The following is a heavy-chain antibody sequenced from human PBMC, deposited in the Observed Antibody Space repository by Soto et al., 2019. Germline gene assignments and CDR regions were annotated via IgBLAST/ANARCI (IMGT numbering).Heavy chain of an antibody. J-gene: IGHJ6*02. CDR2: INHSGST. CDR1: GGSFSGYY. V-gene: IGHV4-34*01. CDR3: ARGGQGVYYGMDV. Sequence: SETLSLTCAVYGGSFSGYYWSWIRQPPGKGLGWIGEINHSGSTNYNPSLKSRVTISVDTSKNQFSLKLSSVTAADTAVYYCARGGQGVYYGMDVWGQGTTVTVSS.